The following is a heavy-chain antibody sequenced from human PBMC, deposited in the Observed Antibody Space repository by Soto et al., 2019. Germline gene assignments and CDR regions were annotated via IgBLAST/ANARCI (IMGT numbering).Heavy chain of an antibody. V-gene: IGHV3-21*06. J-gene: IGHJ4*02. CDR1: GFTFTSDG. Sequence: SLRVSCEASGFTFTSDGMTWVRQAPGKGLEWVSSISSHGRDIFYADSVKGRFTISRDNAKDSLHLQMNSLTGEDSAVYYCARGAALAGKLDLWGQGTLVTAPQ. CDR3: ARGAALAGKLDL. CDR2: ISSHGRDI. D-gene: IGHD6-19*01.